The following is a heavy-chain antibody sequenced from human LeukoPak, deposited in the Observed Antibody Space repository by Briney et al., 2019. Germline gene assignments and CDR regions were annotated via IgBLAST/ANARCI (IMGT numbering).Heavy chain of an antibody. CDR1: SYSISSGYY. J-gene: IGHJ4*02. CDR2: INHSGIT. D-gene: IGHD3-9*01. Sequence: SETLSLTCTVSSYSISSGYYWGWIRQSPGNGLEWIASINHSGITYYNPSLKSRVTISVDTSKNQFSLKLTSVTAADTAVYYCGRDRPTGYYDYWGQGILVTVSS. V-gene: IGHV4-38-2*02. CDR3: GRDRPTGYYDY.